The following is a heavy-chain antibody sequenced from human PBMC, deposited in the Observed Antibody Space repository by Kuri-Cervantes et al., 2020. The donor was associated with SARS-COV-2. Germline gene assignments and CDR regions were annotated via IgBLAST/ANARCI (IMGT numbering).Heavy chain of an antibody. V-gene: IGHV1-69*04. CDR3: ARAHISGVVHDYYYSGLDV. CDR1: GGTFSSYA. D-gene: IGHD3-3*01. CDR2: VIPILGIA. Sequence: SVKVSCKASGGTFSSYAISWVRQAPEQGLEWMGRVIPILGIANYAQKFQGRVTITADKSTSTAYMELSSLRSEDTAVYYCARAHISGVVHDYYYSGLDVWGLGTTVTVSS. J-gene: IGHJ6*02.